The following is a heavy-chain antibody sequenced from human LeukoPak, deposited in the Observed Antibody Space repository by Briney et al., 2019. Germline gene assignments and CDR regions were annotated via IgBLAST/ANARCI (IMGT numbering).Heavy chain of an antibody. J-gene: IGHJ6*02. CDR2: INTNTGNP. V-gene: IGHV7-4-1*02. D-gene: IGHD3-10*01. Sequence: ASVKVSCKASGYTFTTYAMNWVRQAPGQGLEWMGWINTNTGNPTYAQGFTGRFVFSLDTSVNTAYLQISSLKAEDTAEYYCARDLGLVYYYYGMDVWGQGTTVTVPS. CDR1: GYTFTTYA. CDR3: ARDLGLVYYYYGMDV.